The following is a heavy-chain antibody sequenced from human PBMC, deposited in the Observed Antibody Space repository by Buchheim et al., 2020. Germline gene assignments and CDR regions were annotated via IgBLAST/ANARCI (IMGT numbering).Heavy chain of an antibody. CDR3: ARGSSSWYKNRWFDP. CDR1: GFTFSSYW. Sequence: EVQLVESGGGLVQPGGSLRLSCAASGFTFSSYWMSWVRQAPGKGLEWVANIKQDGSEKYYVDSVTGRFTISRDKAKNSLYLQMNSLRAEDTAVYYCARGSSSWYKNRWFDPWGQGTL. V-gene: IGHV3-7*01. CDR2: IKQDGSEK. D-gene: IGHD6-13*01. J-gene: IGHJ5*02.